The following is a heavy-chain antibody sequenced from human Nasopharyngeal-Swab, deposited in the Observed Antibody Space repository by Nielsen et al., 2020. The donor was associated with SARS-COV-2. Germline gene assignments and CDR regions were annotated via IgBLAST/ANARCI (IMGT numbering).Heavy chain of an antibody. J-gene: IGHJ5*02. V-gene: IGHV1-18*04. D-gene: IGHD2-2*01. CDR3: ARDNIDVVVPAAMWVGWFDP. Sequence: ASVQVSCKASGYTFTSYGISWVRQAPGQGLEWMGWISAYNGNTNYAQKLQGSVTMTTDTSTSTAYMELRSLRSDDTAVYYCARDNIDVVVPAAMWVGWFDPWGQGTLVTVSS. CDR2: ISAYNGNT. CDR1: GYTFTSYG.